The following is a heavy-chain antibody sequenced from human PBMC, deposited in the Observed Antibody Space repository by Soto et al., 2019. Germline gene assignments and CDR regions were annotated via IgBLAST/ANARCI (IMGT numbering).Heavy chain of an antibody. CDR2: IWYDGSNK. D-gene: IGHD6-13*01. Sequence: QVQLVESGGGVVQPGRSLRLSCEASGFTFSNYGMHWVRQAPGKGLEWVAVIWYDGSNKYYADSVKGRFTISRDNSKNTRYLQMNSLRAEDTAVYYCARGTDSSSWSTGYWGQGTLVTVSS. CDR3: ARGTDSSSWSTGY. CDR1: GFTFSNYG. J-gene: IGHJ4*02. V-gene: IGHV3-33*01.